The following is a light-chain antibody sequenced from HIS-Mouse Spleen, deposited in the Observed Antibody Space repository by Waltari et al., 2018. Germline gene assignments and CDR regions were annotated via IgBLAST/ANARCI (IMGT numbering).Light chain of an antibody. CDR3: YSTDSSGNHRV. Sequence: SYELTQPPSVSVSPGQTATITCSGDKLGDKYACWYQQKPGLSPVLVIYQDSKRPSGIPERFSGSNSGNTATLTISGAQVEDEADYYCYSTDSSGNHRVFGGGTKLTVL. CDR2: QDS. CDR1: KLGDKY. V-gene: IGLV3-1*01. J-gene: IGLJ2*01.